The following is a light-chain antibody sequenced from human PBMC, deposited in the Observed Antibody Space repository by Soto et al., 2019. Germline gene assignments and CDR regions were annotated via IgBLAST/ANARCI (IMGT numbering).Light chain of an antibody. V-gene: IGKV1-27*01. CDR3: QKYNSAPWT. J-gene: IGKJ1*01. CDR1: QGIRNS. CDR2: AAS. Sequence: DIQMTQSPSSLSASVGDRVTITCRASQGIRNSLAWYQQKPGKIPKLLIYAASTLQSGVPSRFSGSGSGTGFTLTISSLQPEDVATYFCQKYNSAPWTFGQGTKVEIK.